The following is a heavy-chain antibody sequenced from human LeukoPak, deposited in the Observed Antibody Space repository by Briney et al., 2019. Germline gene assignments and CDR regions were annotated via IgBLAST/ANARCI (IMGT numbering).Heavy chain of an antibody. CDR1: GDFIIGAPYY. CDR2: TYYSGNA. CDR3: ARVVGSTSWFDS. V-gene: IGHV4-31*03. Sequence: SQTLSLTCTVSGDFIIGAPYYWSWVRQHPGKSLEWIAYTYYSGNAYYNPSLKSRVSLSVDTSNNQFSLNLTSVTAADTAVYYCARVVGSTSWFDSWGQGTRVTVSS. J-gene: IGHJ5*01. D-gene: IGHD2-2*01.